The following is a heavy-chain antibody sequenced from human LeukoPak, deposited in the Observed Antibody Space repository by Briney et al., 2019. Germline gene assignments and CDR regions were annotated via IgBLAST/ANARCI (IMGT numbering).Heavy chain of an antibody. CDR1: GGSFSIYY. J-gene: IGHJ4*02. Sequence: TPSKALSLTCAVTGGSFSIYYLRWIREPPGKGLEWIGEINHSGGTNYNPSLKSRVTISVDTSKTQFSLKLSSVTAAAASVYYCTRQLEYYGSGTYEYGGQGTLATVSS. CDR3: TRQLEYYGSGTYEY. CDR2: INHSGGT. V-gene: IGHV4-34*01. D-gene: IGHD3-10*01.